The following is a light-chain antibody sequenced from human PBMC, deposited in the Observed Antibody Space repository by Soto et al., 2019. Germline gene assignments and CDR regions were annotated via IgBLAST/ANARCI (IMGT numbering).Light chain of an antibody. CDR3: FSHKRGDSHV. J-gene: IGLJ1*01. CDR2: GVT. V-gene: IGLV2-14*01. CDR1: SSDVGAYNY. Sequence: SALTQPASVSGSPGQSITISCTGTSSDVGAYNYVSWYRQYPGKAPKLIIYGVTNRPSGVSNRFSGSKTGNTASLTISGLQAEDEAYYYCFSHKRGDSHVFGTGTQLTV.